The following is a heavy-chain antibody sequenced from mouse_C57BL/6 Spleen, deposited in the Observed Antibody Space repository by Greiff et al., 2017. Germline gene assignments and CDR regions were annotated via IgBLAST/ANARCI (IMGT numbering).Heavy chain of an antibody. CDR1: GYSFTGYY. V-gene: IGHV1-42*01. Sequence: EVQLQQSGPELVKPGASVKISCKASGYSFTGYYMTWVKQSPEKSLEWIGEINPSTGGTTYNQKFKAKATLTVDKSSSTAYMQRKSLTSEDSTFYYSARYYWVFPNFDYWGKGTTLTVSS. J-gene: IGHJ2*01. D-gene: IGHD1-1*01. CDR2: INPSTGGT. CDR3: ARYYWVFPNFDY.